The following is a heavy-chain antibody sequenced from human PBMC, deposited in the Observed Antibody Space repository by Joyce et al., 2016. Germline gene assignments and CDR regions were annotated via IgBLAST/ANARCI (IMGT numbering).Heavy chain of an antibody. J-gene: IGHJ4*02. V-gene: IGHV3-30*03. Sequence: QVPLLESGGGVAQPGRSLRLSCAASEFDFSSHAMHWGRQVTRKGREWVAVMSYDGNHQYYADSVRGRFTISRDNSQNTLYLQMNSLRVEDTAVYYCTRSSRTGYTAGWPDFDYWGQGTLVTVSS. CDR3: TRSSRTGYTAGWPDFDY. CDR1: EFDFSSHA. D-gene: IGHD2-2*02. CDR2: MSYDGNHQ.